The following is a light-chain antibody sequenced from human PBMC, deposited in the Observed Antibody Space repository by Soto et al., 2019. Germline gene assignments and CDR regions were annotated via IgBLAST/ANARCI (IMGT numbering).Light chain of an antibody. V-gene: IGKV3-20*01. CDR3: QQYGSSPRT. J-gene: IGKJ1*01. CDR1: QSVSSSY. Sequence: EIVLTQSPGTLSLSPGERATLSCRASQSVSSSYLAWYQQKPGQAPRLRIYGASSRATGIPDRFSGSGSGTDFTRTISRLEPEDFAVYYCQQYGSSPRTFGQGTKVEIK. CDR2: GAS.